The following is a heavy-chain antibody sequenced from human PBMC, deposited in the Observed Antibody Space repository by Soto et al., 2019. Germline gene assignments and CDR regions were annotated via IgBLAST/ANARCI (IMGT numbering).Heavy chain of an antibody. CDR2: IYHSGST. Sequence: SETLSLTCTVSGGSISSSSYYWGWIRQPPGKGLEWIGSIYHSGSTYYNPSLKSRVAISIDTSKNQFSLKVNSATAADTAVYFCARYSSAYSRIDGWGQGSRVTVSS. CDR1: GGSISSSSYY. V-gene: IGHV4-39*07. D-gene: IGHD6-6*01. CDR3: ARYSSAYSRIDG. J-gene: IGHJ4*02.